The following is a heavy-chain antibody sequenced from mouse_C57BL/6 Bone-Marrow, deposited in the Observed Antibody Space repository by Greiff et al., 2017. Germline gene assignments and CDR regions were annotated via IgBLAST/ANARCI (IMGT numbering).Heavy chain of an antibody. Sequence: EVQVVESGGGLVQPGGSLKLSCAASGFTFSDYGMAWVRQAPRKGPEWVAFISNLAYSIYYADTVTGRFTISSENAKNTLYLEMSSLRSEDTAMYYYARRRFRAMDYWGQGTSVTVSS. V-gene: IGHV5-15*01. CDR1: GFTFSDYG. CDR3: ARRRFRAMDY. CDR2: ISNLAYSI. J-gene: IGHJ4*01.